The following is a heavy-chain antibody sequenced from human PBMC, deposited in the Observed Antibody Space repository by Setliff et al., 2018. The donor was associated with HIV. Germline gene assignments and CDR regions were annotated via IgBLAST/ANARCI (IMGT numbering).Heavy chain of an antibody. Sequence: PSETLSLTCAVSGYSISSGYYWGWIRQPPGRGLEWIGAIHHSGNTYYNPSLKSRVTISVDTSKNLFSLKLSSVTAADTAVYYCARDGPLEGSYRYYYYYMDVWGKGTTVTVSS. CDR3: ARDGPLEGSYRYYYYYMDV. D-gene: IGHD3-10*01. V-gene: IGHV4-38-2*02. CDR2: IHHSGNT. J-gene: IGHJ6*03. CDR1: GYSISSGYY.